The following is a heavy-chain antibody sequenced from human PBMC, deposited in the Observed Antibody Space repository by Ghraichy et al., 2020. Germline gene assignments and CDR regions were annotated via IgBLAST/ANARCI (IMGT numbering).Heavy chain of an antibody. Sequence: ETLSLTCAASGFTVRSNYMSWVRQAPGKGLEWVSVIYIDGNTYYADSMKGRFTISRDNSRNTLYLQMNSLRAEDTAVYYCARFITDNRSGYLDALDIWGQGTMVTVSS. J-gene: IGHJ3*02. CDR1: GFTVRSNY. V-gene: IGHV3-53*01. CDR3: ARFITDNRSGYLDALDI. D-gene: IGHD3-22*01. CDR2: IYIDGNT.